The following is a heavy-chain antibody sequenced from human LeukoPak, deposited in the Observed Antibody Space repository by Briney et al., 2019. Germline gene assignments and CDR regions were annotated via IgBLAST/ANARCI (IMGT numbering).Heavy chain of an antibody. CDR1: GGSISTHY. D-gene: IGHD4-17*01. CDR3: ARDPTTVTKGLDI. Sequence: SETLSLTCTVSGGSISTHYWSWIRQPRGKGLEGIGYISYIGSTNYNPSLKSRVTISVDTSKNQFSLKLSSVTAADAAVYFCARDPTTVTKGLDIWGQGTMVTVSS. J-gene: IGHJ3*02. V-gene: IGHV4-59*11. CDR2: ISYIGST.